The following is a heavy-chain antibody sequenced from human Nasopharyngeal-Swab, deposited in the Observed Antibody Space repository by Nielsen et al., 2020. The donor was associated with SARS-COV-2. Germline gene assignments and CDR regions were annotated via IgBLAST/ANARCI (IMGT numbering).Heavy chain of an antibody. CDR3: AGDGRIGYGVYLDY. CDR1: GFTFSAHA. Sequence: GGSLRLSCAASGFTFSAHAMIWVRQAAGKGLEWVSAVSGDVAHTTYYADSVKGRFTISRDNSKNTLYLQMNGLRAEDAAIYYCAGDGRIGYGVYLDYWGQGTPVTVSS. V-gene: IGHV3-23*01. D-gene: IGHD5-12*01. J-gene: IGHJ4*02. CDR2: VSGDVAHTT.